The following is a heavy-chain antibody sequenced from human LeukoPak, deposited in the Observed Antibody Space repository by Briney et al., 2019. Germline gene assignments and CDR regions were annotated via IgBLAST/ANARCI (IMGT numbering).Heavy chain of an antibody. D-gene: IGHD5-24*01. CDR3: ASGARRDGYTYYFDY. J-gene: IGHJ4*02. CDR1: GGSISSYY. V-gene: IGHV4-4*07. Sequence: SETLSLTCTVSGGSISSYYWSWIRQPAGKGLEWIGRIYTSGRTNYNPSLKSRVTMSVDTSKNQFSLKLSSVTAADTAVYYCASGARRDGYTYYFDYWGQGTLVTVSS. CDR2: IYTSGRT.